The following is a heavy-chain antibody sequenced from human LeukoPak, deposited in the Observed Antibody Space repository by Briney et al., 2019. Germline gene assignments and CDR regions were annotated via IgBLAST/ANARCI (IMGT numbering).Heavy chain of an antibody. J-gene: IGHJ4*02. CDR1: GFTFSTYA. D-gene: IGHD3-22*01. Sequence: HPGGSLRLSCAASGFTFSTYAVNWVRQAPGKGLEWVSTISGSGDSTYYADSVKGRFTISRDNSRNTLYLQVNSLRAEDTAVYYCAKEKDYYDSSGYFDYWGQGTLVTVSS. CDR2: ISGSGDST. V-gene: IGHV3-23*01. CDR3: AKEKDYYDSSGYFDY.